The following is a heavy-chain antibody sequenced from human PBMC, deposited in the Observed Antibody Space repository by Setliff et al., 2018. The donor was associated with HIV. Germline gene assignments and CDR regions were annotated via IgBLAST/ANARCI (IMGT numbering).Heavy chain of an antibody. Sequence: GESLKISCKGSGYSFTNYWIGWVRQMPGKGLEWMGIIYPGDSGTRYSPSFQGQVTISADKSISTAYLQWSSLKASDTAMYYCARLSGLYYYDSSGYYYGHYFDYWGQGTLVTVSS. CDR3: ARLSGLYYYDSSGYYYGHYFDY. V-gene: IGHV5-51*01. CDR1: GYSFTNYW. CDR2: IYPGDSGT. J-gene: IGHJ4*02. D-gene: IGHD3-22*01.